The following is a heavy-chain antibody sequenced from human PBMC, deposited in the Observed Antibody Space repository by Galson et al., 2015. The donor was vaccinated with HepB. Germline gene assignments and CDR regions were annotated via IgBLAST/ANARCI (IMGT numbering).Heavy chain of an antibody. D-gene: IGHD6-13*01. CDR1: GFTFSAYW. CDR2: ISGSNGTI. V-gene: IGHV3-48*02. J-gene: IGHJ1*01. CDR3: AGLEQQLVRYHQNYLQH. Sequence: SLRLSCAASGFTFSAYWIHWVRQAPGKGLEWISYISGSNGTIYYADSVKGRFTISRNNAKNSLYLQMNSLRDDDTAVYYCAGLEQQLVRYHQNYLQHWGQGTLVTVSS.